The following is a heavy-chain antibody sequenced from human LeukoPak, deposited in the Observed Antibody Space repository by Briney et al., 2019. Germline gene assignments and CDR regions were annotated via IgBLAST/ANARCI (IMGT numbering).Heavy chain of an antibody. V-gene: IGHV3-53*01. Sequence: GGSLRLSCAASGFTVSSKYMSWVRQAPGKGLEWVSVIYSGGSTYYADSVKGRFTISRDNSKNTQYFQMNSLRAEVTAVYYCARGEYSYYHGMDVWGQGITVTVSS. D-gene: IGHD5-18*01. CDR2: IYSGGST. CDR1: GFTVSSKY. CDR3: ARGEYSYYHGMDV. J-gene: IGHJ6*02.